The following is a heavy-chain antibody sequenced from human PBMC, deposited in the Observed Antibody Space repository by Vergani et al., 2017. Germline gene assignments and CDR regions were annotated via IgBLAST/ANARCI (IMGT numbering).Heavy chain of an antibody. Sequence: VQLVESGGGVVQPGRSLRLSCAASGFTFSNAWMSWVRQAPGKGLEWVGRIKSKTDGGTTDYAAPVKGRFTISRDDSKNTLYLQMNSLRADDTAVYFCAKERERWLQLNFFDFWGQGTLVTVSS. D-gene: IGHD5-24*01. CDR1: GFTFSNAW. J-gene: IGHJ4*02. V-gene: IGHV3-15*01. CDR2: IKSKTDGGTT. CDR3: AKERERWLQLNFFDF.